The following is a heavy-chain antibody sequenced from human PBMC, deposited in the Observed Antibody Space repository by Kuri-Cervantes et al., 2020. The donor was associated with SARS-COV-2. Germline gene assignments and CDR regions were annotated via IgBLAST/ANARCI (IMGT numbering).Heavy chain of an antibody. CDR3: ARDHTITGTTFD. CDR1: GFTFSTYE. V-gene: IGHV3-48*03. Sequence: GESLKISCVASGFTFSTYEMNWVRQAPGKGLEWVSYITGSGSTIYYADSVKGRFTISRDNAKNSLYLQMNSLRAEDTAVYYCARDHTITGTTFDWGQGTLVTVSS. D-gene: IGHD1-20*01. CDR2: ITGSGSTI. J-gene: IGHJ4*02.